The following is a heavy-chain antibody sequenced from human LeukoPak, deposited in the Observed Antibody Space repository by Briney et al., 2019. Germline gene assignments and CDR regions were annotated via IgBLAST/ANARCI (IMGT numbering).Heavy chain of an antibody. V-gene: IGHV4-61*02. CDR2: IYTSGST. CDR3: ARDSLMVYATPFDP. CDR1: GGSISSGSYY. Sequence: PSETLSLTCTVSGGSISSGSYYCSWIRQPAGKGLEWIGRIYTSGSTNYNPSLKSRVTISVDTSKNQFSLKLSSVTAADTAVYYCARDSLMVYATPFDPWGQGTLVTVSS. D-gene: IGHD2-8*01. J-gene: IGHJ5*02.